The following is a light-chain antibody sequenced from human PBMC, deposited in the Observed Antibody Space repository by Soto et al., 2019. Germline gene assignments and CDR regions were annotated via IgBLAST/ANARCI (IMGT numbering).Light chain of an antibody. J-gene: IGLJ1*01. CDR2: DDN. Sequence: QSVLTQPPSVSAAPGQKVTISCSGSSSNIGGNSVSWYQQLPGTAPKLLIYDDNKRPSGIPDRFSGSKSGKSATLGIAGFQTGDEADYYCGSWDSSLSDYVFGNRTKVTV. V-gene: IGLV1-51*01. CDR1: SSNIGGNS. CDR3: GSWDSSLSDYV.